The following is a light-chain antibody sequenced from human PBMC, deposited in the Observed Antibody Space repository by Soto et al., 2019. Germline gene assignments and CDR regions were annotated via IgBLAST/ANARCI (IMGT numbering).Light chain of an antibody. CDR2: SNN. CDR1: SSNIGSNT. V-gene: IGLV1-44*01. J-gene: IGLJ3*02. CDR3: AAWDDSLIWV. Sequence: QSVLTPPPSASGTPGQRVTISCSGSSSNIGSNTVNWYQQLPGTAPKLLIYSNNQRPSGVPDRFSGSKSGTSASLAISGLQSEDEADYYCAAWDDSLIWVFGGGTKVTVL.